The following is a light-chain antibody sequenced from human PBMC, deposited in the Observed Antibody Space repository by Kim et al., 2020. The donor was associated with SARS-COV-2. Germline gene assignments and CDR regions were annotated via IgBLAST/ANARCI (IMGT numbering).Light chain of an antibody. Sequence: GQSDNISRTGTTSDVGGYNYVSWYQQHPGKAPKLMIYEVSKRPSGVPDRFSGSKSGNTASLTVSGLQAEDEADYYCSSYAGSNNLIFGGGTQLTVL. V-gene: IGLV2-8*01. CDR1: TSDVGGYNY. CDR2: EVS. J-gene: IGLJ2*01. CDR3: SSYAGSNNLI.